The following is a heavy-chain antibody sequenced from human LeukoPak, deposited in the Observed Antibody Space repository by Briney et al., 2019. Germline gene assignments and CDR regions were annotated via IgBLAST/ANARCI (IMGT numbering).Heavy chain of an antibody. D-gene: IGHD4-17*01. V-gene: IGHV1-18*01. Sequence: ASVKVSCKASGYTFTSYGISWVRQAPGQGLEWMGWISAYSGNTNYAQKSQGRVTVTTDTSTSTAYMELRSLRSDDTAVYYCARDRIYGDYFDYWGQGTLVTVSS. CDR2: ISAYSGNT. CDR3: ARDRIYGDYFDY. CDR1: GYTFTSYG. J-gene: IGHJ4*02.